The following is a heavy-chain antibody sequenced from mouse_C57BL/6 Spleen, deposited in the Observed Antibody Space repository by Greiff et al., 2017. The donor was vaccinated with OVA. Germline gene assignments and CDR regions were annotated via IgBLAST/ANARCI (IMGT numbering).Heavy chain of an antibody. CDR1: GYTFTDYE. Sequence: QVQLQQSGAELVRPGASVTLSCKASGYTFTDYEMHWVKQTPVHGLEWIGAIDPETGGTAYNQKFKGKAILTADKSSSTAYMELRSLTSEDSAVYYCTRAYYGSSPRFAYWGQGTLVTVSA. CDR2: IDPETGGT. J-gene: IGHJ3*01. CDR3: TRAYYGSSPRFAY. D-gene: IGHD1-1*01. V-gene: IGHV1-15*01.